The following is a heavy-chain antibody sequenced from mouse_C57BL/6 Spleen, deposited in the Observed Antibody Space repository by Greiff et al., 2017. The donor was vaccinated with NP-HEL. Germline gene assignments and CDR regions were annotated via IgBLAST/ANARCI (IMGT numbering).Heavy chain of an antibody. Sequence: ESGPGLVKPSQSLSLTCYVTGYSITSGYYWNWIRQFPGNKLEWMGYISYDGSNNYNPSLKNRISITRDTSKNQFFLKLNSVTTEDTATYYCARGGYSYYFDYWGQGTTLTVSS. V-gene: IGHV3-6*01. CDR2: ISYDGSN. CDR3: ARGGYSYYFDY. J-gene: IGHJ2*01. D-gene: IGHD2-3*01. CDR1: GYSITSGYY.